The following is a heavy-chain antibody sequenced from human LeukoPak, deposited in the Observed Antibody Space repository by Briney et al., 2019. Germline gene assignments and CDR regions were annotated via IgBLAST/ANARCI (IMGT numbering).Heavy chain of an antibody. D-gene: IGHD3-3*01. J-gene: IGHJ2*01. CDR2: ISAYNGNT. CDR1: GYTFTSYG. V-gene: IGHV1-18*01. CDR3: AREPFDDFWSGYRKNWYFDL. Sequence: GASVKVSCKASGYTFTSYGISWVRQAPGQGLEWMGWISAYNGNTNYAQKLQGRVTMTRDTSTSTVYMELSSLRSEDTAVYYCAREPFDDFWSGYRKNWYFDLWGRGTLVTVSS.